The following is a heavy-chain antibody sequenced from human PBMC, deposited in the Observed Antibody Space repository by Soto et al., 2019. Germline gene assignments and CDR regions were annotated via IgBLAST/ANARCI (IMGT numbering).Heavy chain of an antibody. Sequence: EVQLVESGGGLVQPGGSLKLSCAASGFTFSGSAMHWVRQASGKGLEWVGRIRNKANSYATAYAASVKGRFTISRDDSKNTAYLQMNSLKTEDTAVYYCTRGYSSSWLPFDYWGQGTLVTVSS. CDR2: IRNKANSYAT. CDR1: GFTFSGSA. J-gene: IGHJ4*02. V-gene: IGHV3-73*02. D-gene: IGHD6-13*01. CDR3: TRGYSSSWLPFDY.